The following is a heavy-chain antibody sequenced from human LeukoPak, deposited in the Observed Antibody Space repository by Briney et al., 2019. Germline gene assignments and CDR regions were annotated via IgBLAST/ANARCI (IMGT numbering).Heavy chain of an antibody. V-gene: IGHV3-33*06. J-gene: IGHJ6*03. CDR3: AKDPRGSYSRDYYYYMDV. CDR1: GFTFSSYG. Sequence: PGGSLRLSCAASGFTFSSYGMHWVRQAPGKGLEWVAGIWYDGSNKYYADSVKGRFTISRDNSKNTLYLQMNSLRAEDAAVYYCAKDPRGSYSRDYYYYMDVWGKGTTVTVSS. CDR2: IWYDGSNK. D-gene: IGHD1-26*01.